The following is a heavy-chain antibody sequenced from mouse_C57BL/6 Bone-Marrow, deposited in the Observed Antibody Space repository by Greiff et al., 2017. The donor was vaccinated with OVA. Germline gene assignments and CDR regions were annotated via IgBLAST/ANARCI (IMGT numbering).Heavy chain of an antibody. CDR2: IDPNSGGT. Sequence: VQVVESGAELVKPGASVKLSCKASGYTFTSYWMHWVKQRPGRGLEWIGRIDPNSGGTKYNEKFKSKATLTVDKPSSTAYMQLSSLTAEDSAVYYWANWDDFDYWGQGTTLTVSS. CDR1: GYTFTSYW. D-gene: IGHD4-1*02. CDR3: ANWDDFDY. J-gene: IGHJ2*01. V-gene: IGHV1-72*01.